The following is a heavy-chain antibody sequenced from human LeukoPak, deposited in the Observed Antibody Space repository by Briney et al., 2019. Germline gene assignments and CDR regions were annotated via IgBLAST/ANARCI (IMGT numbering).Heavy chain of an antibody. CDR3: ARVRLTYDSRGLRYYFDY. CDR1: GFTFNNYG. D-gene: IGHD3-22*01. J-gene: IGHJ4*02. Sequence: GGSLRLSCAASGFTFNNYGVSWVRQAPGKGLEWVSVISGSGGNRNYGDAVKGRFTISSDNSNNTLYLQMNSLRAEDTAVYYCARVRLTYDSRGLRYYFDYWGQGTLVTVSS. V-gene: IGHV3-23*01. CDR2: ISGSGGNR.